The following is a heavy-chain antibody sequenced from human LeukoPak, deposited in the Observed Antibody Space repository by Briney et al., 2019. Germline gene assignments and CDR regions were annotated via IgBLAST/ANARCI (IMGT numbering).Heavy chain of an antibody. CDR3: ARYISSGLGY. D-gene: IGHD6-6*01. Sequence: SETLSLTCTVSGGSISSYYWTWIRQPPGKGLEWIGHIYYTGSTSYNPSLKSRVTIAVDTSKNQVSLKLSYVNAADTAVYYCARYISSGLGYWGQGTLVTVSS. J-gene: IGHJ4*02. V-gene: IGHV4-59*08. CDR2: IYYTGST. CDR1: GGSISSYY.